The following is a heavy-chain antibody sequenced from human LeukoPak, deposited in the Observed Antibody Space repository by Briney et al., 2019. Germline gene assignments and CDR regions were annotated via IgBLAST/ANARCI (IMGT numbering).Heavy chain of an antibody. D-gene: IGHD6-19*01. CDR3: ARQRSIAVAGTGLDY. V-gene: IGHV3-21*01. CDR2: ISSSSSYI. J-gene: IGHJ4*02. Sequence: GGSLRLSCAASGFTFSSYSMNWVRQAPGKGLEWVSSISSSSSYIYYADSVKGRFTISRDDAKNSLYLQMNSLRAEDTAVYYCARQRSIAVAGTGLDYWGQGTLVTVSS. CDR1: GFTFSSYS.